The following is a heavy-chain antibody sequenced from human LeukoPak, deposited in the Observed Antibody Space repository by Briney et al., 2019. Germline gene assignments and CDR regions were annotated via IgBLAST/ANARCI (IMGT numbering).Heavy chain of an antibody. D-gene: IGHD1/OR15-1a*01. J-gene: IGHJ6*03. CDR3: ARDGTPASDMDV. CDR1: GYTFTGYY. V-gene: IGHV1-2*02. CDR2: INPNSGGT. Sequence: ASVKVSCKASGYTFTGYYMHWLQQAPGQGLEWMGWINPNSGGTNYAQKFKGRVTMPRDTSISTAYMELSRLRFEATAVYYCARDGTPASDMDVWGKGTTVTVSS.